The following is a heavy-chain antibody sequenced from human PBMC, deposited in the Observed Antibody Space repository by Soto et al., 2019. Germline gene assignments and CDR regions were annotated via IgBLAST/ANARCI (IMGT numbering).Heavy chain of an antibody. CDR1: GYTLSGYS. CDR3: AGDVFCGGPPACADMDV. CDR2: ISGHNGNT. J-gene: IGHJ6*02. Sequence: ASVKVSCKASGYTLSGYSITWVRQDPGQGLEWMGRISGHNGNTNYARTLRGRLTLTTDTPTNTAYMELRXLTSDDTALYYCAGDVFCGGPPACADMDVWGQGTRVTVPS. V-gene: IGHV1-18*04. D-gene: IGHD2-15*01.